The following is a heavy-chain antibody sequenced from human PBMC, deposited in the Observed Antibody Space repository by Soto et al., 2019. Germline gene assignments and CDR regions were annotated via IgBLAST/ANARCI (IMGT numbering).Heavy chain of an antibody. D-gene: IGHD3-22*01. CDR3: ARVYDSSGYYYVPGY. CDR1: GFTFSSCA. Sequence: GGSLRLSCAASGFTFSSCAMHWVRQAPGKGLEWVAVISYDGSNNYYADSVKGRFTISRDNSKNTLYLQMNSLRAEDTAVYYCARVYDSSGYYYVPGYWGQGTLVTVSS. V-gene: IGHV3-30-3*01. CDR2: ISYDGSNN. J-gene: IGHJ4*02.